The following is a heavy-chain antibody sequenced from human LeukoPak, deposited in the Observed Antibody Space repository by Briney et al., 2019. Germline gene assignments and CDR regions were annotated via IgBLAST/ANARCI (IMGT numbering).Heavy chain of an antibody. V-gene: IGHV3-23*01. D-gene: IGHD3-16*02. CDR1: GFTFSSYA. J-gene: IGHJ4*02. CDR3: APSPYDYVWGSYR. Sequence: GGSLRLSCAASGFTFSSYAMSWVRQAPGKGLEWVSAISGSGGSTYYADSVKGRFTISRDNSKNTLYLQTNSLRAEDTAVYYCAPSPYDYVWGSYRWGQGTLVTVSS. CDR2: ISGSGGST.